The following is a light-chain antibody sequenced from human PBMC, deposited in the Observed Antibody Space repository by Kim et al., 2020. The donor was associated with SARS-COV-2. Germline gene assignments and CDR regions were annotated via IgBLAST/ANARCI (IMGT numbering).Light chain of an antibody. CDR2: EVS. CDR3: SSYTSSSTFEV. V-gene: IGLV2-18*02. J-gene: IGLJ1*01. Sequence: QSVTISCTGTSRDVGSYNRVSWYQQPPGTAPKLMIYEVSNRPSGVPDRFSGSKSGNTASLTISGLQAEDEADYYCSSYTSSSTFEVFGTGTKVTVL. CDR1: SRDVGSYNR.